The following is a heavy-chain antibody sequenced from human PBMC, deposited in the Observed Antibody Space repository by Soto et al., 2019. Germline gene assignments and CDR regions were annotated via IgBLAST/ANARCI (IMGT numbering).Heavy chain of an antibody. V-gene: IGHV1-69*13. D-gene: IGHD3-10*01. CDR3: ARTPNYYGSGSYFGTNYYGMDV. J-gene: IGHJ6*02. CDR1: GGTFSSYA. Sequence: GASVKVSCKASGGTFSSYAISWVRQAPGQGLEWMGGIIPIFGTANYAQKFQGRVTITADESTSTAYMELSSLRSEDTAVYYCARTPNYYGSGSYFGTNYYGMDVWGQGTTVTVSS. CDR2: IIPIFGTA.